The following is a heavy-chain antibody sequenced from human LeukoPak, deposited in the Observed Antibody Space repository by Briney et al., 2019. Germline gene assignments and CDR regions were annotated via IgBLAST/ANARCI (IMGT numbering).Heavy chain of an antibody. V-gene: IGHV3-30*18. CDR3: AKDGAGEAAAAGDY. D-gene: IGHD6-13*01. CDR1: GFTFSGYG. CDR2: ISYDGSNK. Sequence: GGSLRLSCAASGFTFSGYGMHWVRQAPGKGLEWVAVISYDGSNKYYADSVKGRFTISRDNSKNTLYLQMNSLRAEDTAVYYCAKDGAGEAAAAGDYWGQGTLVTVSS. J-gene: IGHJ4*02.